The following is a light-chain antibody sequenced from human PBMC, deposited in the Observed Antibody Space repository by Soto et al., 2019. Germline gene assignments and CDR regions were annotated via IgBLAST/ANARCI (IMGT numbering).Light chain of an antibody. V-gene: IGKV1-9*01. CDR3: QQFNSYPT. CDR1: QGISSY. Sequence: DIPLTQSPSFLSASVGDGVTITCRASQGISSYLAWYQQRPGKAPKLLIYAASTLQSGVPSRFSGSGSGTEFTLIISSLQPEDFATYYCQQFNSYPTFGGGTKVEIK. CDR2: AAS. J-gene: IGKJ4*01.